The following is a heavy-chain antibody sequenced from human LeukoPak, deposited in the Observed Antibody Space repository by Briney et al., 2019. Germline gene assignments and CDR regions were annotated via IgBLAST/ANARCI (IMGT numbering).Heavy chain of an antibody. Sequence: SETLSLTCTVSGGSISSGSYCWSWIRQPAGKGLEWIGRIYTSGSTNYNPSLKSRVTISVDTSENQFSLKLSSVTAADTAVYYCASQMRVYYYMDVWGKGTTVTISS. CDR1: GGSISSGSYC. V-gene: IGHV4-61*02. CDR2: IYTSGST. D-gene: IGHD5-24*01. CDR3: ASQMRVYYYMDV. J-gene: IGHJ6*03.